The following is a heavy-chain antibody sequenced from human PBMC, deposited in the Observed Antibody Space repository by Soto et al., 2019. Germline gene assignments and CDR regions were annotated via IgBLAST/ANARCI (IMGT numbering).Heavy chain of an antibody. CDR1: GFTFRDYY. CDR3: AGVGSIAAAGTPDD. Sequence: GGSLRLSCAASGFTFRDYYMSWFRQAPGKGLEWGSYISGSGATIHDSDSVKRRGTISGDNAKNSLYLQMNSVRAEATAVYYYAGVGSIAAAGTPDDWGQGTLVIVSS. D-gene: IGHD6-13*01. J-gene: IGHJ4*02. V-gene: IGHV3-11*01. CDR2: ISGSGATI.